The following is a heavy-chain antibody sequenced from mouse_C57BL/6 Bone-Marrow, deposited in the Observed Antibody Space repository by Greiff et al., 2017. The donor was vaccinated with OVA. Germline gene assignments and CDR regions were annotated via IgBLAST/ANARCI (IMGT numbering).Heavy chain of an antibody. CDR2: IRLKSDNYAT. Sequence: EVKLVESGGGLVQPGGSMKLSCVASGFTFSNYWMNWVRQSPEKGLEWVAQIRLKSDNYATHYAESVKGRFTISRDDSKSSVYLQMNNLRAEDTGIYYCTEGRYDYDGPWFAYWGQGTLVTVSA. D-gene: IGHD2-4*01. J-gene: IGHJ3*01. V-gene: IGHV6-3*01. CDR1: GFTFSNYW. CDR3: TEGRYDYDGPWFAY.